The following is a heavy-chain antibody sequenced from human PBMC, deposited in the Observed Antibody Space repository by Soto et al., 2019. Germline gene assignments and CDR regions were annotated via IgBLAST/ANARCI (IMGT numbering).Heavy chain of an antibody. CDR3: ARQLGYCSDCTCYFDY. D-gene: IGHD2-15*01. J-gene: IGHJ4*02. V-gene: IGHV3-23*01. CDR2: VSGSGDAT. CDR1: GFTFSSYA. Sequence: EVQLLESGGGLVQPGGSLRLSCAASGFTFSSYAMSWVRQAPGKGLEWLSAVSGSGDATYDADSVKGRFTISRDNSKNTVYLRMNSLRAEDTALYHCARQLGYCSDCTCYFDYWGQGTLVTVSS.